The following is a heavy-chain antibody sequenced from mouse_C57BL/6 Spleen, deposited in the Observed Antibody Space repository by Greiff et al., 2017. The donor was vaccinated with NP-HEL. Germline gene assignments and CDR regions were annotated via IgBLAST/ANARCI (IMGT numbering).Heavy chain of an antibody. V-gene: IGHV1-18*01. CDR3: ARGDYYGSIYFDY. J-gene: IGHJ2*01. D-gene: IGHD1-1*01. CDR2: INPNNGGT. CDR1: GYTFTDYN. Sequence: EVQLQQSGPELVKPGASVKIPCTASGYTFTDYNMDWVKQSHGKSLEWIGDINPNNGGTIYNQKFTGKATLTVDKSSSTAYMELRRLTSEDTAVYYCARGDYYGSIYFDYWGQGTTLTVSS.